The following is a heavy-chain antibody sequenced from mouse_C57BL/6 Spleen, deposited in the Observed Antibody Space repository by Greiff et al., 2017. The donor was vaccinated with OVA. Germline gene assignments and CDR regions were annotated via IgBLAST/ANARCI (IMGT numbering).Heavy chain of an antibody. CDR2: ISSGSSTI. CDR1: GFTFSDYG. D-gene: IGHD5-5*01. Sequence: EVKLQESGGGLVKPGGSLKLSCAASGFTFSDYGMHWVRQAPEKGLEWVAYISSGSSTIYYADTVKGRFTISRDNAKNTLFLQMTSLRSEDTAMYYCARRLPYYAMDYWGQGTSVTVSS. J-gene: IGHJ4*01. V-gene: IGHV5-17*01. CDR3: ARRLPYYAMDY.